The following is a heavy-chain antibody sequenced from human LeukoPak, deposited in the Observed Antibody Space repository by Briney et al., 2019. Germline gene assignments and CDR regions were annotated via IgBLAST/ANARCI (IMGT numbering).Heavy chain of an antibody. Sequence: SETLSLTCTVSGGSISSYYWSWIRQPPGKGLEWIGYIYYSGSTNYNPSLKSRVTISVDTSKNQFSLKLSSVTAADTAVYYCARVLSRRGGGSFYPRFDPWGQGTLVTVSS. CDR2: IYYSGST. J-gene: IGHJ5*02. V-gene: IGHV4-59*01. D-gene: IGHD2-15*01. CDR3: ARVLSRRGGGSFYPRFDP. CDR1: GGSISSYY.